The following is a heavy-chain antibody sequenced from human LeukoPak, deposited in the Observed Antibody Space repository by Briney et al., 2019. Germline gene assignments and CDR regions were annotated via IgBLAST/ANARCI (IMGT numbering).Heavy chain of an antibody. Sequence: GGSLRLSCAASGFTFSSYSMNWVRQAPGKGLEWVSSISSSSSYIYYADSVKGRFTISRDNAKNSLYLQMNSLRAEDTAVYYCAKVWSSYYFDYWGQGTLVTVSP. J-gene: IGHJ4*02. CDR2: ISSSSSYI. V-gene: IGHV3-21*04. D-gene: IGHD3-3*01. CDR1: GFTFSSYS. CDR3: AKVWSSYYFDY.